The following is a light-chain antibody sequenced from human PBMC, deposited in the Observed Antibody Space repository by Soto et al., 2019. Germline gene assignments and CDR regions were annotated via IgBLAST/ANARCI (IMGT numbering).Light chain of an antibody. J-gene: IGKJ1*01. V-gene: IGKV3-20*01. Sequence: EIVLTQSPGTLSLSPGERATLSCRASQSVSSSYLAWYQKKPGEATRLLIYGASSRATGIPDRISGSGYAAVVPLTSSLLCPEFFVEYYHQYNSSSPWTFGQGTKVEIK. CDR2: GAS. CDR1: QSVSSSY. CDR3: QYNSSSPWT.